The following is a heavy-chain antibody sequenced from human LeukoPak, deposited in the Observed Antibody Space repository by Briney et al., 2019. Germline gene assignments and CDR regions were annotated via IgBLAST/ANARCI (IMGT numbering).Heavy chain of an antibody. V-gene: IGHV4-34*01. CDR2: INHSGST. J-gene: IGHJ3*02. CDR3: ARGIIGGDYGQQDAFDI. Sequence: SETLSLTCAVYGGSFSGYYWSWIRQPPGKGLEWIGEINHSGSTNYNPSLKSRVTISVDTSKNQFSLKLSSVTAADTAVYYCARGIIGGDYGQQDAFDIWGQGTMVTVSS. D-gene: IGHD4-17*01. CDR1: GGSFSGYY.